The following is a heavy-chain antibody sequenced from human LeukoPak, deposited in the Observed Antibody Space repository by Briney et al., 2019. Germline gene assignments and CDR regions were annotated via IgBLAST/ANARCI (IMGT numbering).Heavy chain of an antibody. CDR1: GFTFSSYG. CDR2: IRYDGSNK. V-gene: IGHV3-30*02. J-gene: IGHJ6*03. Sequence: PGGSLRLSCAASGFTFSSYGMHWVRQAPGKGLEWVAFIRYDGSNKYYADSVKGRFTISRDNSKNTLYLQMNSLRAEDTAVYYCARDSQKFLYYYDSYMDVWGKGTTVTISS. CDR3: ARDSQKFLYYYDSYMDV. D-gene: IGHD3-22*01.